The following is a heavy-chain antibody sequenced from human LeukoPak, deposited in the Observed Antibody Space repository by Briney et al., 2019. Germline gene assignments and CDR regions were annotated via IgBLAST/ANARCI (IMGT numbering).Heavy chain of an antibody. CDR3: ARGRGVGGFRRYNWFDP. D-gene: IGHD3-16*01. Sequence: SQTLSLTCTVSGGSISSGGYYWSWIRQHPGKGLEWIGYIYYSGSTYYNPSLKSRVTISVDTSKNQFSLKLSSVTAADTAVYYCARGRGVGGFRRYNWFDPWGQGTLVTVSS. CDR2: IYYSGST. CDR1: GGSISSGGYY. J-gene: IGHJ5*02. V-gene: IGHV4-31*03.